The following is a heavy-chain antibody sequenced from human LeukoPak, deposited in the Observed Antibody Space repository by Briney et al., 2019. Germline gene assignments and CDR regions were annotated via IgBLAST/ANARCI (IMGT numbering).Heavy chain of an antibody. D-gene: IGHD5-12*01. CDR3: ASFNIQRLVAKGNDAFDI. V-gene: IGHV4-39*07. J-gene: IGHJ3*02. CDR1: GGSISSSSYY. Sequence: PSETLSLTCTVSGGSISSSSYYWGWIRQPPGKGLEWIGSIYYSGSTYYNPSLKSRVTISVDTSKNQFSLELSSVTAADTAVYYCASFNIQRLVAKGNDAFDIWGQGTMVTVSS. CDR2: IYYSGST.